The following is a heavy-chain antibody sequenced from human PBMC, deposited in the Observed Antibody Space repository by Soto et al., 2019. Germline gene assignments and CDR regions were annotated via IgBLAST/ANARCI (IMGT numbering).Heavy chain of an antibody. CDR2: IYWDDDK. CDR1: GFSLSTSGVG. J-gene: IGHJ2*01. D-gene: IGHD3-10*01. CDR3: AHSRITMFGGVEGFDP. V-gene: IGHV2-5*02. Sequence: QITLKESGPTLVKPTQTLTLTCTFSGFSLSTSGVGVGWIRQPPGKALEWLALIYWDDDKRYSPSLKSRLTITKDPSKNQVALTMTNMDPLEKATYSWAHSRITMFGGVEGFDPWALGTLVTVSS.